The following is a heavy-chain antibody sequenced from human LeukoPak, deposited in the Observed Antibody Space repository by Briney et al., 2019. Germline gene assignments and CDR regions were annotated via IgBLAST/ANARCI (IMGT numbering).Heavy chain of an antibody. D-gene: IGHD2-2*01. J-gene: IGHJ4*02. CDR3: ARDVGEYCSSTNCYASHY. CDR2: INPHSGGT. CDR1: GYSFTGYY. V-gene: IGHV1-2*02. Sequence: ASVKVSCKTSGYSFTGYYIHWVRQAPGQGLEWMGWINPHSGGTNYAQKFQGGVTMTRDTSITTAYMELSSLRSDDTAVYYCARDVGEYCSSTNCYASHYWGQGTLVTVSS.